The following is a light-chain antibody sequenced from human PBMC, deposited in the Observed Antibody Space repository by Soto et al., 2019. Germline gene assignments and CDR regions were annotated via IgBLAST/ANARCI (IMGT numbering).Light chain of an antibody. CDR3: YDSTGSDILV. CDR1: SSDVGGYND. Sequence: QSVLTQPRSVSGSPGQSVTISCTGTSSDVGGYNDVSWYQQHPGKAPKLMIFDVTKRPSGVPDRFSGSKSGTTASLTISGVQDEDEDDYQSYDSTGSDILVFGGGTKLTVL. J-gene: IGLJ2*01. V-gene: IGLV2-11*01. CDR2: DVT.